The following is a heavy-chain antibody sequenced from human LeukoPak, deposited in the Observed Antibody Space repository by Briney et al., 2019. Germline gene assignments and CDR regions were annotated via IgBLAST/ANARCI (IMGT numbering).Heavy chain of an antibody. CDR3: AKVVVVPAATTKTYYFDF. J-gene: IGHJ4*02. Sequence: GGSLRLSCAASGFTFSSYGMSWVRQAPGKGLEWVSGISVAAGSTYYADSVKGRFTIFRDNSKNTLYLQMNSLRAEDTAVYYCAKVVVVPAATTKTYYFDFWGQGTLVTVSS. CDR1: GFTFSSYG. D-gene: IGHD2-2*01. V-gene: IGHV3-23*01. CDR2: ISVAAGST.